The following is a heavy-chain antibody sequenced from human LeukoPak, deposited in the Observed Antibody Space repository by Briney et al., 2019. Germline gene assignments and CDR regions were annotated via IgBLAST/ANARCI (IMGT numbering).Heavy chain of an antibody. CDR2: ISTSSSTI. V-gene: IGHV3-48*01. Sequence: PGGSLRLSCAASGFTFSSYGMHWVRQAPGKGPEWVSYISTSSSTIYYADSVKGRFTISRDNAKNSLYLQMSSLRAEDTAVYYCARGSSIFGVVIMKTDAFDVWGQGTMVTVSS. CDR3: ARGSSIFGVVIMKTDAFDV. D-gene: IGHD3-3*01. J-gene: IGHJ3*01. CDR1: GFTFSSYG.